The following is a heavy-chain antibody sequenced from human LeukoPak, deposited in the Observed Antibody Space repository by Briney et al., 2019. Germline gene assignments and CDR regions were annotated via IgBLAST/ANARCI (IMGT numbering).Heavy chain of an antibody. CDR2: IYHSGST. J-gene: IGHJ3*02. D-gene: IGHD5-18*01. CDR1: GGSISSGGYY. V-gene: IGHV4-30-2*01. Sequence: SETLSLTSTVSGGSISSGGYYWSWIRQPPGKGLEWIGYIYHSGSTYYNPSLKSRVTISVDRSKNQFSLKLSSVTAADTAVYYCARVTAPGAFDIWDQGTMVTVSS. CDR3: ARVTAPGAFDI.